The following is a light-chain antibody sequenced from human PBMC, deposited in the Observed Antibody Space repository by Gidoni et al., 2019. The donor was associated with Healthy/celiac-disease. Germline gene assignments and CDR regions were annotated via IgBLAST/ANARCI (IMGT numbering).Light chain of an antibody. Sequence: DIQMTTSPSSLSASVCDRVTITCRGSQSISSYLNWYQQKPGQTPKLLIYAASSLQSGVPSRCSGSGSGTDFTLTISSLQPEDFTTYYCQQSYSTPPYTFXXXTKLEIK. CDR1: QSISSY. J-gene: IGKJ2*01. CDR2: AAS. V-gene: IGKV1-39*01. CDR3: QQSYSTPPYT.